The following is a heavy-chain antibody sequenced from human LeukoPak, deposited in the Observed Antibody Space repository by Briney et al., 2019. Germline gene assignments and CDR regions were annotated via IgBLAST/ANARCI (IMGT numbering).Heavy chain of an antibody. J-gene: IGHJ4*02. CDR1: GYTLTELS. V-gene: IGHV1-24*01. Sequence: ASVKVSCKVSGYTLTELSMHWVRQAPGKGQEWMGGFDPEDGETIYAQKFQGRVTMTEDTSTDTAYMELSSLRSEDTAVYYCATGTSKWELLPFDYWGQGTLVTVSS. CDR2: FDPEDGET. CDR3: ATGTSKWELLPFDY. D-gene: IGHD1-26*01.